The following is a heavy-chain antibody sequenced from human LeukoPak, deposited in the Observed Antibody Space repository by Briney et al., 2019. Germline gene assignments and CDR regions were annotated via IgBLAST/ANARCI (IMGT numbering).Heavy chain of an antibody. V-gene: IGHV3-21*01. D-gene: IGHD6-13*01. CDR1: GFTFSSYS. J-gene: IGHJ3*02. CDR2: ISRNSTYI. CDR3: AREKDYSSSWSNAFDI. Sequence: GGSLRLSCVASGFTFSSYSMNWVRQAPGKGLEWVSSISRNSTYIYYADSVKGRFTISRDNAKNSLYLQMNSLRAEDTAVYYCAREKDYSSSWSNAFDIWGQGTMVTVSS.